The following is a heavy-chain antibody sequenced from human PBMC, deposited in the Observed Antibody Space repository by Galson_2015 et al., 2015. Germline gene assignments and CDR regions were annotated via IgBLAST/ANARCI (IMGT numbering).Heavy chain of an antibody. Sequence: SLRLSCAASGFTFSSYWMSWVRQAPGKGLEWVANIKQDGSEKYYVDSVKGRFTTSRDNAKNSLYLQMNSLRAEDTAVYYCARDNGDYVGEYYYGMDVWGQGTTVTVSS. CDR3: ARDNGDYVGEYYYGMDV. CDR2: IKQDGSEK. D-gene: IGHD4-17*01. J-gene: IGHJ6*02. CDR1: GFTFSSYW. V-gene: IGHV3-7*01.